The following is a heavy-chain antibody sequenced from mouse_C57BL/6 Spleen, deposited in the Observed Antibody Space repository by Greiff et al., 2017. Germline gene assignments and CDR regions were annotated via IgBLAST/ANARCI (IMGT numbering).Heavy chain of an antibody. CDR2: IYPGSGST. Sequence: QVQLQQPGAELVKPGASVKMSCKASGYTFTSYWITWVKQRPGQGLEWIGDIYPGSGSTNYNEKFKSKDTLTVDTSSSTAYMQLSSLTSEDSAVYDCARVGRGYAMDYWGQGTSVTVSS. J-gene: IGHJ4*01. CDR1: GYTFTSYW. CDR3: ARVGRGYAMDY. V-gene: IGHV1-55*01. D-gene: IGHD4-1*01.